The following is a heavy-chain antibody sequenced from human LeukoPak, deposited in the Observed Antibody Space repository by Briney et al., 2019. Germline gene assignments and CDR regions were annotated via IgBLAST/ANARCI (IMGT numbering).Heavy chain of an antibody. Sequence: SETLSLTCTFSGGSISSGNHYWSWIRQPPGEGLEWIGYIYYSGSTYYNPSLKSRVTMSIDTSKNQFSLKLSSVTAADTAVYYCARQYYYDSSGFVVDAFDIWGQGTMVTVSS. J-gene: IGHJ3*02. V-gene: IGHV4-30-4*01. CDR2: IYYSGST. CDR1: GGSISSGNHY. CDR3: ARQYYYDSSGFVVDAFDI. D-gene: IGHD3-22*01.